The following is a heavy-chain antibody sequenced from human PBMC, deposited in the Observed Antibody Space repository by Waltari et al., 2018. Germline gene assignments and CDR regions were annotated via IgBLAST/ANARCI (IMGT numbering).Heavy chain of an antibody. Sequence: EVQLVQSGAEVKKPGATVKISCKASGYTFTEYYMHWVQQAPGKGLEWVGRMEPEKGETKYAEKFQGRATITADTSRDTAYMELSSLRSEDTAIFYCARTTPIKSLDYWGQGTLVTVSS. CDR3: ARTTPIKSLDY. CDR1: GYTFTEYY. CDR2: MEPEKGET. D-gene: IGHD1-7*01. J-gene: IGHJ4*02. V-gene: IGHV1-69-2*01.